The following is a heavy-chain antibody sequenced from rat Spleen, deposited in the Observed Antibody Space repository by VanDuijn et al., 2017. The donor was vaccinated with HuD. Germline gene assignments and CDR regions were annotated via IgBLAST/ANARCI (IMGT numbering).Heavy chain of an antibody. CDR2: ISYDGSST. V-gene: IGHV5-7*01. CDR1: GFTFSNSY. CDR3: ARLWLRRVHNWFAY. J-gene: IGHJ3*01. Sequence: EVQLVKSGGGLVQPGRSMKLSCAASGFTFSNSYMAWVRQAPTKGLEWVATISYDGSSTYYRDSVKGRFTISRDNAKSTLYLQMDSLRSEDTATYYCARLWLRRVHNWFAYWGQGTLVTVSS. D-gene: IGHD1-11*01.